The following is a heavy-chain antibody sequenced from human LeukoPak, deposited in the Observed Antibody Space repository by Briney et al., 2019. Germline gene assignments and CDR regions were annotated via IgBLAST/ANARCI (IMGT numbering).Heavy chain of an antibody. CDR1: GYPISIGYY. J-gene: IGHJ5*02. D-gene: IGHD3-10*01. V-gene: IGHV4-38-2*02. Sequence: SETLSLTCTVSGYPISIGYYWGWIRQPPGKGLEWIGSVYHSGSTYYNPSLKSRVTISVDTSKNQFSLKLSSVTAADTAVYYCARGGYYGSGNDFRFDPWGQGTLVTASS. CDR2: VYHSGST. CDR3: ARGGYYGSGNDFRFDP.